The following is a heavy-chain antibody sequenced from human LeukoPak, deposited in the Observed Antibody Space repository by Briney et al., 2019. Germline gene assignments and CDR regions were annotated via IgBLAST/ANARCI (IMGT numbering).Heavy chain of an antibody. CDR3: ARTGYCSVCDY. V-gene: IGHV4-34*01. CDR2: INHSGST. J-gene: IGHJ4*02. CDR1: GGSFSGYY. Sequence: SETLSLTCAVYGGSFSGYYWSWIRQPPGKGLEWIGEINHSGSTNYNPSLKSRVTISVDTSQNHFSLKLSAVTAADTAVYYGARTGYCSVCDYWGEGALVTVSS. D-gene: IGHD6-19*01.